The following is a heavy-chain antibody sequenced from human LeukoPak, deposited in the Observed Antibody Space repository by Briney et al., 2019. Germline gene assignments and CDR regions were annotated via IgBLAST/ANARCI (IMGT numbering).Heavy chain of an antibody. V-gene: IGHV4-39*07. J-gene: IGHJ4*02. CDR3: AKDPDTAVVGGYYFDF. Sequence: SETLSLTCTVSGGSISSTNYYWGWIRQPPGKGLEWIGTIYYSGSTYYNPSLKSRVTISLDTSKNQFSLKLNSVTAADTAVYYCAKDPDTAVVGGYYFDFWGQGTLVTVSS. CDR2: IYYSGST. CDR1: GGSISSTNYY. D-gene: IGHD5-18*01.